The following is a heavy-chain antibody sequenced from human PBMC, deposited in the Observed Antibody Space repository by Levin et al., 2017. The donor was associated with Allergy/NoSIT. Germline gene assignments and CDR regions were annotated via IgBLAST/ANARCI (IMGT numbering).Heavy chain of an antibody. J-gene: IGHJ4*02. D-gene: IGHD1-14*01. CDR2: IYYSGST. V-gene: IGHV4-31*03. CDR1: GGSIRSGGYY. Sequence: SQTLSLTCTVSGGSIRSGGYYWSWIRQHPGKGLEWIGNIYYSGSTYYNPSLKSRLIISVDTSKNQFSLKLSSVTAADTAVYYCARYEKPPYYFDSWGQGILVTVSS. CDR3: ARYEKPPYYFDS.